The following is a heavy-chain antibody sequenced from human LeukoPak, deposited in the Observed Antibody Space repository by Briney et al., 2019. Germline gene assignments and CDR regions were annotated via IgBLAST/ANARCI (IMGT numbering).Heavy chain of an antibody. Sequence: PSETLSLTCTVSGGSISSGSYYWSWIRQPAGKGLEWIGRINTSGSTNYNPSLKGRVTISVDTSKNQFSLKLSSVTAADTAVYYCASIQSYYFGLDVWGQGTTVTVSS. V-gene: IGHV4-61*02. J-gene: IGHJ6*02. CDR1: GGSISSGSYY. CDR3: ASIQSYYFGLDV. CDR2: INTSGST. D-gene: IGHD4-11*01.